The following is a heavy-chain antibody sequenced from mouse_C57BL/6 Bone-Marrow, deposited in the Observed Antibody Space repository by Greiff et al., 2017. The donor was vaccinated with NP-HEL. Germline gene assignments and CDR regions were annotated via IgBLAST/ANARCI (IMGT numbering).Heavy chain of an antibody. CDR1: GYTFTDYN. CDR3: ARSFITTVVDPGFAY. V-gene: IGHV1-22*01. J-gene: IGHJ3*01. D-gene: IGHD1-1*01. Sequence: VQLQQSGPELVKPGASVKMSCKASGYTFTDYNMHWVKQSHGKSLEWIGYINPNNGGTSYNQKFKGKATLTVNKSSSTAYMELRSLTSEDSAVYYCARSFITTVVDPGFAYWGQGTLVTVSA. CDR2: INPNNGGT.